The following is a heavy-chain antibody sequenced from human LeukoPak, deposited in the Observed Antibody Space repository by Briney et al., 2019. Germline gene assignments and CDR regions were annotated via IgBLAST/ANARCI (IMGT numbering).Heavy chain of an antibody. Sequence: SETLSLTCTVSGGSISSYYWSWIRQPPGKGLEWIGYIYYSGSTNYNLSLKSRVTISVDTSKNQFSLNLSSVTAADTSVYYCARASIVGAKRTRSGTFDLWGQGTMVTVSS. CDR3: ARASIVGAKRTRSGTFDL. CDR1: GGSISSYY. J-gene: IGHJ3*01. D-gene: IGHD1-26*01. CDR2: IYYSGST. V-gene: IGHV4-59*12.